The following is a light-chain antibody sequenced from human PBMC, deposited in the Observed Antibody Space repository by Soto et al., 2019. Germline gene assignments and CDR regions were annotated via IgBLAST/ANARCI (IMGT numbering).Light chain of an antibody. CDR3: QQYAGSPWT. CDR1: QSVSSD. J-gene: IGKJ1*01. Sequence: IIMTQSPATLSVSPWERATLSCRASQSVSSDLAWYQQKPGQAPRLLIYDTSSRATGIPDRFSGSGSGTDFTLTISRLEPEDFAVYYCQQYAGSPWTFGQGTKVDIK. V-gene: IGKV3-20*01. CDR2: DTS.